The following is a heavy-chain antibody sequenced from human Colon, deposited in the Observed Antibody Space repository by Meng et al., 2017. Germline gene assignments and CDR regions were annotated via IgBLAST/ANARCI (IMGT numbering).Heavy chain of an antibody. J-gene: IGHJ4*02. Sequence: QVQLQESGPGVVKPSQTLSLTCTIPGGSINSADYYWNWIRQSPGKGLEWLGCIHSSGNTYYTPSLKSRLTMSLDTSKNQFSLRLTSVTAADTAVYYCARNPVIPDARTFDFWGQGALVTVSS. D-gene: IGHD2-2*01. V-gene: IGHV4-30-4*01. CDR1: GGSINSADYY. CDR2: IHSSGNT. CDR3: ARNPVIPDARTFDF.